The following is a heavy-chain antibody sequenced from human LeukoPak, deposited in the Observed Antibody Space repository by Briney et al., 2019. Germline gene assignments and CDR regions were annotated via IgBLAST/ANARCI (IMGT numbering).Heavy chain of an antibody. CDR3: AKGRAYDSSGNPYWHFDL. D-gene: IGHD3-22*01. Sequence: GALRLSCAASGFTFSSYGMSWVRQAPGKGLEWVSAISGSGGSTYYADSVKGRFTISRDNSKNTLYLQMNSLRAEDTAIYYCAKGRAYDSSGNPYWHFDLWGRGTLVTVSS. CDR2: ISGSGGST. CDR1: GFTFSSYG. J-gene: IGHJ2*01. V-gene: IGHV3-23*01.